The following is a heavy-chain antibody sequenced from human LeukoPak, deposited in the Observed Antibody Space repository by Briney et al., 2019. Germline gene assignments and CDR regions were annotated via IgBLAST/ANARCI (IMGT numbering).Heavy chain of an antibody. D-gene: IGHD2-2*01. J-gene: IGHJ4*02. Sequence: SETLSFTCSVSGGSLSSHYWSWIRQPPGKGLELIGHIHDTGSTFYNPSLRGRVTISLDTSNNQFSLKLTSMTAADTAVYYCARFSSGCSTSSCYLAYWGQGTLVTVS. CDR3: ARFSSGCSTSSCYLAY. CDR1: GGSLSSHY. CDR2: IHDTGST. V-gene: IGHV4-59*11.